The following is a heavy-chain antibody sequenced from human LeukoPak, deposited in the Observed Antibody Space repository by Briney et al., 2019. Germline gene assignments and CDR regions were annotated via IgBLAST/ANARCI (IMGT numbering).Heavy chain of an antibody. Sequence: SETLSLTCVVSADFNTNYYWSWVRQPPGKGLEWLGDMFNSGNTHYNPSLKSRGTISVDKSKNQFSLKLSSVTAADTAVYYCASADIAVAGSFDYWGQGTLVTVSS. CDR2: MFNSGNT. CDR3: ASADIAVAGSFDY. V-gene: IGHV4-4*09. J-gene: IGHJ4*02. CDR1: ADFNTNYY. D-gene: IGHD6-19*01.